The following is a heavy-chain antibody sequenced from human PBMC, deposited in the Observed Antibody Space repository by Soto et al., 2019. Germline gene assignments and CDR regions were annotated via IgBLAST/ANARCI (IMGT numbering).Heavy chain of an antibody. D-gene: IGHD6-6*01. V-gene: IGHV1-69*13. CDR1: GGTFSSYA. CDR2: IIPIFGTA. J-gene: IGHJ6*02. Sequence: SSVKVSCKASGGTFSSYAISWVRQAPGQGLEWMGGIIPIFGTANYAQKFQGRVTITADESTSTAYMELSSLRSEDTAVYYCASRYSSSSGYYYGMDXWGQGTTVTVS. CDR3: ASRYSSSSGYYYGMDX.